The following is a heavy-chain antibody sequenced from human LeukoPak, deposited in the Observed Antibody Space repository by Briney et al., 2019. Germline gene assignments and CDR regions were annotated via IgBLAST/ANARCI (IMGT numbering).Heavy chain of an antibody. CDR2: IKEAGREK. V-gene: IGHV3-7*01. CDR1: GFTFSSYW. J-gene: IGHJ4*02. CDR3: ARESGSYRIFDY. D-gene: IGHD1-26*01. Sequence: GGTLRLSCEASGFTFSSYWISWVREAPGPGLEWVANIKEAGREKYYAASLKGRFTISRDNAKDSLYRQMSSLRAEDTAVYYCARESGSYRIFDYGGQGTLVTVSS.